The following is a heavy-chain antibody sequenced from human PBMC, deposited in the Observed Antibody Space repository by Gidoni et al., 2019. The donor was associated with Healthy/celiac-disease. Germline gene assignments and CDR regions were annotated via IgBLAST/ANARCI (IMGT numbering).Heavy chain of an antibody. Sequence: EVQLVESGGGLVQPGGSLSLSCAACGFTFSSYWMHWVRQAPGKGLVWVSRINSDGSNTNYADSVKGRFTISRDNAKNKLYLQMNSLRAEDTAVYYCARGGASVGGNKNGMDVWGQGTTVTVSS. D-gene: IGHD6-19*01. J-gene: IGHJ6*02. CDR3: ARGGASVGGNKNGMDV. CDR1: GFTFSSYW. V-gene: IGHV3-74*01. CDR2: INSDGSNT.